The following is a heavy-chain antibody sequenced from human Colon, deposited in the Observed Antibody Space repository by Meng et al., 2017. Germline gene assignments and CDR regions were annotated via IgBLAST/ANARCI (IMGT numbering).Heavy chain of an antibody. D-gene: IGHD4-17*01. CDR2: IIPAFGTT. V-gene: IGHV1-69*01. CDR3: ARRPPDYGDYNWFDP. J-gene: IGHJ5*02. CDR1: GGTFSGFA. Sequence: QGKLVRSGAAWKKPGSSVKVSCQASGGTFSGFAMAWLRQAPGQGLEWMGGIIPAFGTTTYARQFEGRLTITADEATSTAYMELSSLTSDDTAVYYCARRPPDYGDYNWFDPWGQGTLVTVSS.